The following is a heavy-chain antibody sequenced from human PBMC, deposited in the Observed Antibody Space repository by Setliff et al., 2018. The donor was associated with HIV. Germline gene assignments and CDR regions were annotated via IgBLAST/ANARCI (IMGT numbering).Heavy chain of an antibody. CDR2: IYYSGSA. D-gene: IGHD5-18*01. Sequence: PSETLSLTCTVSGGSISSGDYFLSWIRQAPGKGLEWIGCIYYSGSAYYNPSLQRRVTISVDTSKNQGSLKLNSMTAADTAVYYCARQVGSQYSYWAYYFDSWGQGALVTVSS. CDR1: GGSISSGDYF. J-gene: IGHJ4*02. V-gene: IGHV4-30-4*08. CDR3: ARQVGSQYSYWAYYFDS.